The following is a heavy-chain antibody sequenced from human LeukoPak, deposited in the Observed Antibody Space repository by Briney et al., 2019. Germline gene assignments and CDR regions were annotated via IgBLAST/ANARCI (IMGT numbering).Heavy chain of an antibody. Sequence: ASVKVSCKASGYTFTSYAMNWVRQAPGQGLEWMGWINTNTGNPTYAQGFTGRFVFSLDTSVSTAYLQISSLKAEDTAVYYCARAPMVRGVIKANWFDPWGQGTLVTVSS. V-gene: IGHV7-4-1*02. CDR2: INTNTGNP. J-gene: IGHJ5*02. CDR1: GYTFTSYA. D-gene: IGHD3-10*01. CDR3: ARAPMVRGVIKANWFDP.